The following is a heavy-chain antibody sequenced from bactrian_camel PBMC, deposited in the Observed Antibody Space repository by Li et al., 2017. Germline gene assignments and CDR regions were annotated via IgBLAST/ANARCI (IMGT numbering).Heavy chain of an antibody. J-gene: IGHJ4*01. Sequence: VQLVESGGGSVQAGGSLRLSCAVSEYTDNKYSMGWFRQAPGKERERVAAVDTDGKTLYADSVKGRFTIAKDNAKNTLYLQMNSLKPEDTAMYYCAADRSRMTTMQTLGFTPRYWGQGTQVTVS. CDR2: VDTDGKT. D-gene: IGHD3*01. CDR1: EYTDNKYS. CDR3: AADRSRMTTMQTLGFTPRY. V-gene: IGHV3S53*01.